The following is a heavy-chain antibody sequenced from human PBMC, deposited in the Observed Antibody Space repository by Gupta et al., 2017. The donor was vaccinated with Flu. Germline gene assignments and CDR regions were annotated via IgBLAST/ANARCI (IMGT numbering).Heavy chain of an antibody. CDR2: IYHSGST. D-gene: IGHD3-10*01. Sequence: VRQPPGKGLEWIGEIYHSGSTNYNPSLKSRVTISVDKSKNQFSLKLSSVTAADTAVYYCAGGYGSGSYYKWGEWFDPWGQGTLVTVSS. V-gene: IGHV4-4*02. CDR3: AGGYGSGSYYKWGEWFDP. J-gene: IGHJ5*02.